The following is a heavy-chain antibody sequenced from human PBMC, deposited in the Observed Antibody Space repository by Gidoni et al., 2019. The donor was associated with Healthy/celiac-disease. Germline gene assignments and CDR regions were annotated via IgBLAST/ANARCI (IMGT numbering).Heavy chain of an antibody. CDR1: GGSISSGGYY. CDR2: IYYSVST. V-gene: IGHV4-31*03. D-gene: IGHD2-15*01. J-gene: IGHJ6*02. CDR3: ARAVVVVAAANYYYYGMDV. Sequence: QVQLQESGPGLVKPSQTLSLTCTVSGGSISSGGYYWSWIRQHPGKGLEWIGYIYYSVSTYYNPSLKSRVTISVDTSKNQFSLKLSSVTAADTAVYYCARAVVVVAAANYYYYGMDVWGQGTTVTVSS.